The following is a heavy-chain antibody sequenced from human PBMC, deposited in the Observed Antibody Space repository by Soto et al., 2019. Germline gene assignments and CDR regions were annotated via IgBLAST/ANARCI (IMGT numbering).Heavy chain of an antibody. J-gene: IGHJ6*02. CDR3: ARDRLMATAGTARHYFGLDV. V-gene: IGHV4-31*03. D-gene: IGHD5-18*01. Sequence: SETLSLTCTVSGGSIRSGGYYWSWVRQNPRRGPEWIGNIYYSGNTYYNPSLKSRLTISVDTSKNQFSLNLSSVTAADTAVYYCARDRLMATAGTARHYFGLDVWGQGTTVTVSS. CDR2: IYYSGNT. CDR1: GGSIRSGGYY.